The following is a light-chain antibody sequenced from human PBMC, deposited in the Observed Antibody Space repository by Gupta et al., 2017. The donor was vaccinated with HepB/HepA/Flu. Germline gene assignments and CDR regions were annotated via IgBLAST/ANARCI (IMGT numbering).Light chain of an antibody. Sequence: QSVLTQPPSVSAAPGQKVTISCSGSSSNIGNNYVSWYQQLPGTAPKLLIYENSKRPSGIPDRFSGSKSGTSATLGITGLQTGDEADYFCGTWDSSLSPGGVFGGGTKLTVL. V-gene: IGLV1-51*02. J-gene: IGLJ3*02. CDR2: ENS. CDR3: GTWDSSLSPGGV. CDR1: SSNIGNNY.